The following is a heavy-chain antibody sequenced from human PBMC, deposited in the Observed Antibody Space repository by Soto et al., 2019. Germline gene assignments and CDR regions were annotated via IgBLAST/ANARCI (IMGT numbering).Heavy chain of an antibody. CDR1: GYTFIKYG. V-gene: IGHV1-18*01. Sequence: ASVKVSCKASGYTFIKYGIAWVRQAPGQGLEWMGWISPYDDKTIYAQTFQGRVTLTADRSTRTVYLDLRSLKSNDTAVYYCARGGYYVNVWGKFSHYVLDKWGQGTSVTVSS. CDR2: ISPYDDKT. J-gene: IGHJ6*02. D-gene: IGHD3-16*01. CDR3: ARGGYYVNVWGKFSHYVLDK.